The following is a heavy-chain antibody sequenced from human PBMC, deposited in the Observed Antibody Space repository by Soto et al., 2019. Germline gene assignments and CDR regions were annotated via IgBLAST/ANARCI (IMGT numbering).Heavy chain of an antibody. CDR2: ISGSGGST. V-gene: IGHV3-23*01. Sequence: EVQLLESGGGLVQPGGSLRLSCAASGFTFSSYAMSWVRQAPGKGLEWVSAISGSGGSTYYADSVKGRFTFSRDNSKNALYLQMNSLRAEDTAVYYCEKSNGWYAEFDYWGQGTLVTVSS. D-gene: IGHD6-19*01. J-gene: IGHJ4*02. CDR1: GFTFSSYA. CDR3: EKSNGWYAEFDY.